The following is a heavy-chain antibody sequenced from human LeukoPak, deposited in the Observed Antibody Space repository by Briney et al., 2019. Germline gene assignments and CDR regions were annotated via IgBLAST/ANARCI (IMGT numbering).Heavy chain of an antibody. CDR3: ARGPRWFGELWAFDY. CDR1: GFTFSSYG. V-gene: IGHV3-7*01. CDR2: IKQDGSAK. D-gene: IGHD3-10*01. Sequence: TGGSLRLSCAASGFTFSSYGMHWVRQAPGKGLEWVANIKQDGSAKYYVDSVKGRFTISRDNAKNSLYLQMNSLRAEDTAVYYCARGPRWFGELWAFDYWGQGTLVTVSS. J-gene: IGHJ4*02.